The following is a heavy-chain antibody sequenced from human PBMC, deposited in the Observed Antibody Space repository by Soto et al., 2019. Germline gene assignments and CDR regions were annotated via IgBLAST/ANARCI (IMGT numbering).Heavy chain of an antibody. D-gene: IGHD3-22*01. Sequence: PGESLKISCKGSGYSFISYWIGWVRQMPGKGLEWMGIIYPGDSDTRYSPSFQGQVTISADKSISTAYLQWSSLKASDTAMYYCARLGPLYYYDSSGYYYGAFYYYHGMDVWGQGTTVTVSS. CDR1: GYSFISYW. V-gene: IGHV5-51*01. CDR2: IYPGDSDT. CDR3: ARLGPLYYYDSSGYYYGAFYYYHGMDV. J-gene: IGHJ6*02.